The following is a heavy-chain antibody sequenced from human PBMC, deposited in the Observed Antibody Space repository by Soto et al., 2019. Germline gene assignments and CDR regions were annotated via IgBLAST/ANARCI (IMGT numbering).Heavy chain of an antibody. CDR1: GGSISSGGYS. CDR3: ARGTPWMDAFDI. Sequence: SETLSLTCAVSGGSISSGGYSWSWIRQPPGKGLEWIGYIYHSGSTYYNPSLKSRVTTSVDRSKNQFSLKLSSVTAADTAVYYCARGTPWMDAFDIWGQGTKVTVSS. D-gene: IGHD5-12*01. J-gene: IGHJ3*02. V-gene: IGHV4-30-2*01. CDR2: IYHSGST.